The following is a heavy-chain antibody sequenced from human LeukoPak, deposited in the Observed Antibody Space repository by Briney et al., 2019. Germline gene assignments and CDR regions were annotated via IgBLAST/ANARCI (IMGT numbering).Heavy chain of an antibody. CDR3: ARGLFLSGYLDAFDI. CDR1: GFTVNNKH. V-gene: IGHV3-53*01. CDR2: IYNDGRT. Sequence: GGSLRRSCAASGFTVNNKHMTWVRQAPGKGLEGVSLIYNDGRTYYADSVKGRCTISRDNLKNVLYLQMNSLKVEDTALYYCARGLFLSGYLDAFDIWGQGTVVTVSS. D-gene: IGHD3-22*01. J-gene: IGHJ3*02.